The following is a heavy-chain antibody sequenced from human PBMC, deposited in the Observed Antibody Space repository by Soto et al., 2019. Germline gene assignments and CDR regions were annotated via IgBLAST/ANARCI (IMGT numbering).Heavy chain of an antibody. D-gene: IGHD3-10*01. Sequence: GGSHRVSCAAAELTFDDYARHWVRQEPGKGLEWVSGISWNSGSIDYAAPVKGRFTISRDDSKNTLYLQMNSLKTEDTAVYYCTTDLGYYGPDAFDIWGQGTMVTVSS. CDR2: ISWNSGSI. V-gene: IGHV3-9*01. J-gene: IGHJ3*02. CDR1: ELTFDDYA. CDR3: TTDLGYYGPDAFDI.